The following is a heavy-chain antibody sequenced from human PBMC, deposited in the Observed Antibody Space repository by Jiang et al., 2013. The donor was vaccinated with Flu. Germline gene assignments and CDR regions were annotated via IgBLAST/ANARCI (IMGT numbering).Heavy chain of an antibody. CDR1: GGTFSSYT. CDR2: ISAYNGNT. CDR3: AGPMTTVTTFHNEYFQH. Sequence: GAEVKKPGSSVKVSCKASGGTFSSYTISWVRQAPGQGLEWMGWISAYNGNTNYAQKFQGRVTITADKSTSTAYMELSSLRSEDTAVYYCAGPMTTVTTFHNEYFQHWGQGTLVTVSS. J-gene: IGHJ1*01. D-gene: IGHD4-17*01. V-gene: IGHV1-69*02.